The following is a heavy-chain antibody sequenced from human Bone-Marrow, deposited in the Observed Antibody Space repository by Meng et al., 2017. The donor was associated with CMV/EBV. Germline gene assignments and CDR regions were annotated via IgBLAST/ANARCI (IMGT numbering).Heavy chain of an antibody. CDR3: ARDSYYGDNRGGDY. CDR2: IWYDGSKE. J-gene: IGHJ4*02. CDR1: GLTFSRYG. V-gene: IGHV3-33*01. D-gene: IGHD2-21*01. Sequence: GGSLRLSCAASGLTFSRYGMHWVRQAPGKGLEWVAVIWYDGSKEHYADSVKGRFTISRDNSKSTLYLQMNSLRVEDTAIYYCARDSYYGDNRGGDYWGQGTLVTIAS.